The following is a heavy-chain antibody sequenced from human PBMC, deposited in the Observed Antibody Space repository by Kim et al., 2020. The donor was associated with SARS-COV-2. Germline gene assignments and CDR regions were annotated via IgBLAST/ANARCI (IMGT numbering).Heavy chain of an antibody. CDR1: GFIFNTYW. CDR3: AGDKTASYGDAWFDALDI. Sequence: GGSLRLSCGASGFIFNTYWLTWVSQAPGKGLEWVANIHEDGSPTYYADSVKGRFTISRDNAKNSLYLQMESLRVEDPAMYYCAGDKTASYGDAWFDALDIWGQVTLVTVSS. D-gene: IGHD3-9*01. CDR2: IHEDGSPT. J-gene: IGHJ3*02. V-gene: IGHV3-7*01.